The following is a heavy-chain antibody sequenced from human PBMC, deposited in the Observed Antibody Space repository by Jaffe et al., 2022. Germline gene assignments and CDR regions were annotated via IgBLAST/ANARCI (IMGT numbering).Heavy chain of an antibody. J-gene: IGHJ4*02. V-gene: IGHV3-23*01. CDR3: AKVYSSSWYQFWIDY. CDR1: GFTFSSYA. Sequence: EVQLLESGGGLVQPGGSLRLSCAASGFTFSSYAVTWVRQAPGKGLEWVSSISGSGTSTYYADSVRGRFTISRDVSKNTLYLHMNSLRAEDTAVYYCAKVYSSSWYQFWIDYWGQGTLVTVSS. CDR2: ISGSGTST. D-gene: IGHD6-13*01.